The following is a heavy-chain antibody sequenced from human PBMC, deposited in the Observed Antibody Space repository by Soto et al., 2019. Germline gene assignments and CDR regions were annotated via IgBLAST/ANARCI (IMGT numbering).Heavy chain of an antibody. CDR3: AKGNSWSPALVLDI. D-gene: IGHD1-7*01. CDR1: GFRFSSYA. J-gene: IGHJ3*02. V-gene: IGHV3-23*01. Sequence: PGGSLMLSCAASGFRFSSYAMPALRQAPGKGLEWVSAISGSGGSTYYADSVKGRFTISRDSSKNTLYLQMNSLRAEDTAVYYCAKGNSWSPALVLDIWGQGTMVTVSS. CDR2: ISGSGGST.